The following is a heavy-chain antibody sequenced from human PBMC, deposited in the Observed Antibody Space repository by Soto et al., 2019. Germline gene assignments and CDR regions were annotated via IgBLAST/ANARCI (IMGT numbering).Heavy chain of an antibody. Sequence: QVRLQESGPGLVKPSGTLSLTCLVSGGSMSSPNWWTWVRQAPVKGLEWIAEIHHSGATNYSPSLKRRAVISIDKSNNQFSLQLTSDTAADTAVYYCATGSPYYYGSGGMWDSWGRGALVTVSS. CDR1: GGSMSSPNW. V-gene: IGHV4-4*02. J-gene: IGHJ4*02. D-gene: IGHD3-10*01. CDR3: ATGSPYYYGSGGMWDS. CDR2: IHHSGAT.